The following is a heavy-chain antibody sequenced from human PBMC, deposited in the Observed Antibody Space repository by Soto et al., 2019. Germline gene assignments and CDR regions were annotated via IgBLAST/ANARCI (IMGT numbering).Heavy chain of an antibody. CDR2: ISAYNGNT. D-gene: IGHD5-18*01. CDR3: ARAQDTAMGTFGYYYGMDV. J-gene: IGHJ6*02. CDR1: GYTFTSYG. V-gene: IGHV1-18*01. Sequence: GASVKVSCKASGYTFTSYGISWVRQAPGQGLEWMGWISAYNGNTNYAQKLQGRVTMTTDTSTSTAYMELRSLRSDDTAVYYCARAQDTAMGTFGYYYGMDVWGQGTKVTVSS.